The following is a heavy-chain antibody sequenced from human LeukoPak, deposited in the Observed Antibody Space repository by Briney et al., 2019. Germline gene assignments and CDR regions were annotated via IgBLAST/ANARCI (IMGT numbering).Heavy chain of an antibody. V-gene: IGHV3-21*01. CDR1: GFTFSSYS. CDR3: ARAIYSGGWYGHDY. CDR2: ISSSSSYI. J-gene: IGHJ4*02. Sequence: GGSLRLSCAASGFTFSSYSMNWVRQAPGKGLEWVSSISSSSSYIYYADSVKGRFTISRDNAKNSLYLQMNSLRAEDTAVYYCARAIYSGGWYGHDYWGQGTLVTVSS. D-gene: IGHD6-19*01.